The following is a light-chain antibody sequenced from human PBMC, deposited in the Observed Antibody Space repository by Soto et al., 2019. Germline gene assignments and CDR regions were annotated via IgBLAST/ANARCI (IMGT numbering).Light chain of an antibody. CDR2: DAS. CDR1: QVISKY. CDR3: RRYDNLPVS. V-gene: IGKV1-33*01. Sequence: DIQMTQSPSSLSASVGDRVTITCQASQVISKYVNWYQQKQGQAPKLLIKDASNLETGVPSRFSGSGYRTDFTYTSSCLRPYDIESYYYRRYDNLPVSFAAGTKLDIK. J-gene: IGKJ3*01.